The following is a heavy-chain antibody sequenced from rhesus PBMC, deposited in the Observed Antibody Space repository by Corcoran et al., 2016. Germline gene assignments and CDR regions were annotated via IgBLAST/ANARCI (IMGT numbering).Heavy chain of an antibody. V-gene: IGHV4-80*01. D-gene: IGHD1-32*01. Sequence: QVQLQESGPGLVKPSETLSLTCAVSGASFTRYRRLWTSQPPGKGLEWIGEINGNSGNTFYNPSLKSRVTISKDASKSQFSLKLSSVTAADTAVYYCARGNGGQDYWGQGVLVTVSS. CDR1: GASFTRYR. J-gene: IGHJ4*01. CDR3: ARGNGGQDY. CDR2: INGNSGNT.